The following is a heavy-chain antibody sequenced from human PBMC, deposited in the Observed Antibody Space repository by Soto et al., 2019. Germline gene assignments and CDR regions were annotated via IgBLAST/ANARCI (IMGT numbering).Heavy chain of an antibody. CDR2: IYYSGST. CDR3: ARDWNRGYSYGSGWFDP. V-gene: IGHV4-31*03. Sequence: QVQLQESGPGLVKPSQTLSLTCTVSGGSISSGGYYWSWIRQHPGKGLEWIGYIYYSGSTYYNPSRKSRVTISVDTSKNQFSLKLSSVTAADTAVYYCARDWNRGYSYGSGWFDPWGQGTLVTVSS. J-gene: IGHJ5*02. D-gene: IGHD5-18*01. CDR1: GGSISSGGYY.